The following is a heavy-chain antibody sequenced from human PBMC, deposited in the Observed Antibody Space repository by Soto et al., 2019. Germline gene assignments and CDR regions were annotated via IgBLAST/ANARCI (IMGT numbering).Heavy chain of an antibody. D-gene: IGHD1-1*01. Sequence: EGSLRLPFAVSGLPLSFYGLHRARQSQGKRLEWLGAIVSDGSAIYHADSLDGRSFISRDNSKDILYLQMNSLRVEDTAVYYCARDDAFDNENGFDMWGQGTMVTVAS. CDR3: ARDDAFDNENGFDM. CDR1: GLPLSFYG. J-gene: IGHJ3*02. V-gene: IGHV3-33*01. CDR2: IVSDGSAI.